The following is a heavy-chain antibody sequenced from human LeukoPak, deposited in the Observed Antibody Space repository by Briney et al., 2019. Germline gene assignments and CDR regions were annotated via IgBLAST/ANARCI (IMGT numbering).Heavy chain of an antibody. Sequence: SETLSLTCTVSGGSISSYYWSWIRQPPGKGLEWIGYMYHSGSTNYNPRVTIPVDTSRNQFSLKLSSVTAADTAVYYCAGGVHNGAFDIWGQGTMVTVSS. V-gene: IGHV4-59*08. CDR1: GGSISSYY. J-gene: IGHJ3*02. CDR3: AGGVHNGAFDI. D-gene: IGHD1-14*01. CDR2: MYHSGST.